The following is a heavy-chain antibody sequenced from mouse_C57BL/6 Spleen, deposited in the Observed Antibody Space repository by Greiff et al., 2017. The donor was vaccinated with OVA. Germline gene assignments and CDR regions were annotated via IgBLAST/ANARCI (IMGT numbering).Heavy chain of an antibody. J-gene: IGHJ3*01. D-gene: IGHD2-1*01. Sequence: QVQLKQSGAELMKPGASVKLSCKATGYTFTGYWIEWVKQRPGHGLEWIGEILPGSGSTNYNEKFKGKATFTADTSSNTAYMQLSSLTTEDSAIYYCARSEIYYGNYAAYWGQGTLVTVSA. V-gene: IGHV1-9*01. CDR2: ILPGSGST. CDR1: GYTFTGYW. CDR3: ARSEIYYGNYAAY.